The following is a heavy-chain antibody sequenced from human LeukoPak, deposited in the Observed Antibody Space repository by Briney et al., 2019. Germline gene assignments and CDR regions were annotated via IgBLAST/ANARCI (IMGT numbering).Heavy chain of an antibody. CDR2: ISYSEIT. CDR3: ARVTRYNYGYVDY. J-gene: IGHJ4*02. Sequence: SETLSLTCTVSDGSISNYYWSWIRQPPGKGLEWIGYISYSEITNYNPSLKSRVTISVDTSRNQLSLKLSSVTAADTALYYCARVTRYNYGYVDYWGQGTLVTVSS. D-gene: IGHD5-18*01. CDR1: DGSISNYY. V-gene: IGHV4-59*01.